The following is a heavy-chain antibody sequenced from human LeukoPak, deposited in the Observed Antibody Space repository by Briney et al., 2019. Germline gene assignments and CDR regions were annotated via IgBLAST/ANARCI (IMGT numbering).Heavy chain of an antibody. J-gene: IGHJ4*02. CDR2: IYYSGST. CDR1: GGSISSYY. V-gene: IGHV4-59*01. CDR3: ASLQLQYYFDY. D-gene: IGHD5-24*01. Sequence: SETLSLTCTVSGGSISSYYWSWIRQPPGKGLEWIGYIYYSGSTNYNPSLKSRVTISVDTSKNQFSLRLSSVTAADTAIYYCASLQLQYYFDYWGQGTLVTVSS.